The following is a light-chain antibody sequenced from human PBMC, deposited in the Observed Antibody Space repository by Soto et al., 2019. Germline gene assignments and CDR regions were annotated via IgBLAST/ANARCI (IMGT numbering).Light chain of an antibody. CDR1: ESISSW. Sequence: IQMTQSPPTLSASSGDRVTITCRASESISSWLAWYQQKPGKAPKLLMYKASSLESGVPSRFRGSGSGTEFTLTISSLQPDDFEPYYCQQYNSYSWTFGQGTKVDIK. CDR2: KAS. V-gene: IGKV1-5*03. J-gene: IGKJ1*01. CDR3: QQYNSYSWT.